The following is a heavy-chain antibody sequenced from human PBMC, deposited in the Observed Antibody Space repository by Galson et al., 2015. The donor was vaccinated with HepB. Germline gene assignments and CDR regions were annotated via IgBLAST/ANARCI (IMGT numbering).Heavy chain of an antibody. Sequence: CAISGDSVSSNNVAWNWIRQSPSRGLEWLGRTYYRSKWFNEYAVSMKSRITINPDTSKNQFSLQLNSVTPEDTAVYYCARGRPTYFAMDVWGQGTTVTVSS. D-gene: IGHD1-1*01. CDR2: TYYRSKWFN. J-gene: IGHJ6*02. CDR3: ARGRPTYFAMDV. V-gene: IGHV6-1*01. CDR1: GDSVSSNNVA.